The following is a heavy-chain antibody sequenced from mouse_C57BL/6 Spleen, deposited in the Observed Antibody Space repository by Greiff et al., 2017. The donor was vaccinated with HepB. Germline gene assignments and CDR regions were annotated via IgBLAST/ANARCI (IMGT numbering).Heavy chain of an antibody. V-gene: IGHV5-6*01. CDR3: ARGGNWDDPLFAY. CDR1: GFTFSSYG. Sequence: EVQLVESGGDLVKPGGSLKLSCAASGFTFSSYGMSWVRQTPDKRLEWVATISSGGSYTYYPDSVKGRFTISRDNAKNTLYLQMSSLKSEDTAMYYCARGGNWDDPLFAYWGQGTLVTVSA. D-gene: IGHD4-1*01. J-gene: IGHJ3*01. CDR2: ISSGGSYT.